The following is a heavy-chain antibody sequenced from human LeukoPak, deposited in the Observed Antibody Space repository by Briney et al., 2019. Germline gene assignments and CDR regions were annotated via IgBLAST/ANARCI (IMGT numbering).Heavy chain of an antibody. CDR1: GFTFKNYA. J-gene: IGHJ4*02. CDR2: ISGSGGST. Sequence: GGSLRLSCAASGFTFKNYAMSWVRQAPGKGLEWVSAISGSGGSTYYADSVKGRFTISRDNSKNTLYLQMNSLRAEDTAVYYCAKDQSGYSGYVFDYWGQGTLVTVSS. D-gene: IGHD5-12*01. CDR3: AKDQSGYSGYVFDY. V-gene: IGHV3-23*01.